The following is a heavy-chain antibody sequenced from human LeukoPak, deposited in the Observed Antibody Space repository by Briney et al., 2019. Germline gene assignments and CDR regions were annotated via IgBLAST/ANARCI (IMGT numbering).Heavy chain of an antibody. V-gene: IGHV3-23*01. CDR2: LSSSGGST. CDR3: AKGGGFDWLNYYYVDV. CDR1: GFTFSNYG. J-gene: IGHJ6*03. Sequence: GGSLRLSCAASGFTFSNYGMNWVRQAPGKGLEWVSALSSSGGSTYYADSVKGRFTISRDNSKNTLYLQMSSLRAEDTAVYYCAKGGGFDWLNYYYVDVWGNGTTVIISS. D-gene: IGHD3-9*01.